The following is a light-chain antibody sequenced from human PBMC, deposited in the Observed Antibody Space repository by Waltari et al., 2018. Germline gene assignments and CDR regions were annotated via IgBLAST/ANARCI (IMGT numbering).Light chain of an antibody. J-gene: IGLJ3*02. CDR2: EAR. CDR3: CSYGGSYTWV. Sequence: QSALTQPASVSGSPGQAIKISCTGTNSGVGAYNLVSWYQQYPGRAPRLMIYEARNRPSGVSNRFSASKSGNTASLTISGLQADDEADYYCCSYGGSYTWVFGGGTKVTVL. V-gene: IGLV2-23*01. CDR1: NSGVGAYNL.